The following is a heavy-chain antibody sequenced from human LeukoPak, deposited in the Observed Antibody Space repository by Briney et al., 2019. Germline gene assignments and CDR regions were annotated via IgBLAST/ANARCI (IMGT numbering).Heavy chain of an antibody. D-gene: IGHD1-26*01. J-gene: IGHJ4*02. CDR3: AKVSGSYYLNLPFDY. CDR1: EFTFSAYS. V-gene: IGHV3-23*01. Sequence: GGSLRLSCAASEFTFSAYSMNWVRQAPGKGLEWVSAISGSGGSTYYADSVKGRFTISRDNSKNTLYLQMNSLRAEDTAVYYCAKVSGSYYLNLPFDYWGQGTLVTVPS. CDR2: ISGSGGST.